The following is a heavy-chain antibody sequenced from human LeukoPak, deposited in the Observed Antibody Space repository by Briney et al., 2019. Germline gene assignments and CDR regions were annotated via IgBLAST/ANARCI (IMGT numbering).Heavy chain of an antibody. J-gene: IGHJ4*02. D-gene: IGHD3-10*01. CDR2: IGATGGDL. V-gene: IGHV3-23*01. CDR3: AKGAIWFGEVFDY. Sequence: PGGSLRLSCAASGFPFSSYAMTWVRQAPGKGLEWVSAIGATGGDLYYADSVKGRFTISRDNSKNTLYLQIHSPRAGDTAIYYCAKGAIWFGEVFDYWGQGTLVTVSS. CDR1: GFPFSSYA.